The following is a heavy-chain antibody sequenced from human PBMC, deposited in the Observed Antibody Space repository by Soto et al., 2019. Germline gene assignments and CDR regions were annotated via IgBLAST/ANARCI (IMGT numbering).Heavy chain of an antibody. J-gene: IGHJ6*02. V-gene: IGHV3-48*02. D-gene: IGHD3-3*01. CDR2: ISSSSSTI. CDR3: ARDREAITGGFYDFWSGSYYYGMDV. Sequence: GGSLRLSCAASGFTFSSYSMNWVRQAPGKGLEWVSYISSSSSTIYYADSVKGRFTISRDNAKNSLYLKMKSLRDEDTAVYYCARDREAITGGFYDFWSGSYYYGMDVWGQGTTVTVSS. CDR1: GFTFSSYS.